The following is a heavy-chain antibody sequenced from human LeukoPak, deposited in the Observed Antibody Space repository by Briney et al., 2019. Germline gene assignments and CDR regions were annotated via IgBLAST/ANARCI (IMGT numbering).Heavy chain of an antibody. Sequence: ASVKVSCKASGYTFTSYDINWVRQATGQGLEWMGWMNPNSANTGYAQKFQGRVTITRDHSKSTAYMELSSLRSGDTAVYYCARTLPGGVVDYWGQGTLVTVSS. J-gene: IGHJ4*02. V-gene: IGHV1-8*03. CDR3: ARTLPGGVVDY. CDR2: MNPNSANT. CDR1: GYTFTSYD. D-gene: IGHD1-14*01.